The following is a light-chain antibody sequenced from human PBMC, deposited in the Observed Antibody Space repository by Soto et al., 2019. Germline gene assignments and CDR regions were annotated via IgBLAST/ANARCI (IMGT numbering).Light chain of an antibody. CDR3: SSYAGSNNFV. CDR2: EVT. Sequence: QSALTQPASVSGSPGQSITISCTGTSSDIGGYNYVSWYQQHPGKAPKLMIYEVTKRPSGVPDRVSASKSGNTASLTVSGLRAEDEAAYYCSSYAGSNNFVFGSGTKVTVL. V-gene: IGLV2-8*01. J-gene: IGLJ1*01. CDR1: SSDIGGYNY.